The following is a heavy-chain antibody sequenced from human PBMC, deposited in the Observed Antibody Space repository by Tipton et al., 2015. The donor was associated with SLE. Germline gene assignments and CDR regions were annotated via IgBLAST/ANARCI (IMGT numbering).Heavy chain of an antibody. CDR1: GFSFDDFA. D-gene: IGHD3-3*01. CDR3: AKSGYDFWSGSGMDV. CDR2: ISWNSDTI. J-gene: IGHJ6*02. V-gene: IGHV3-9*03. Sequence: SLRLSCAASGFSFDDFAMHWVRQAPGKGLEWVSGISWNSDTIGYADSVKGRFTISRDNAKKSLYLQMNSLRAEDMALYYCAKSGYDFWSGSGMDVWGQGTTVTVSS.